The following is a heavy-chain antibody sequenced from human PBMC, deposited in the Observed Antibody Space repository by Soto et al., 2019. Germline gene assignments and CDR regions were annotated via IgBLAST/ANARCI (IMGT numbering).Heavy chain of an antibody. D-gene: IGHD4-17*01. CDR3: VYRDFGDYFFQF. J-gene: IGHJ4*02. CDR1: GFSLTTQGVH. V-gene: IGHV2-5*02. CDR2: IYWDDNG. Sequence: QITLKESGPPLVKPTQTLTLTCTFSGFSLTTQGVHVGWIRQPPGKALEWLALIYWDDNGVYSPSLKNRLTITKDTSKSQVVLTLATVDPVDTATYYCVYRDFGDYFFQFWGQGILVNVSS.